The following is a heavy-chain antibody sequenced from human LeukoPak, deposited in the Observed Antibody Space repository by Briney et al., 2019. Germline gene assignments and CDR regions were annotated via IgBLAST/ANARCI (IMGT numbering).Heavy chain of an antibody. Sequence: GRSLRLSCAASGFTFSSFGMHWVRRAPGKGLEWVGVIWFDGSNKYYPDSVKGRFTISRDNYKNNLYLQMSSLRAEDTAVYYCARDRGRGRSAFDIWGQGTMVTVSS. CDR1: GFTFSSFG. CDR3: ARDRGRGRSAFDI. V-gene: IGHV3-33*01. CDR2: IWFDGSNK. J-gene: IGHJ3*02. D-gene: IGHD3-16*01.